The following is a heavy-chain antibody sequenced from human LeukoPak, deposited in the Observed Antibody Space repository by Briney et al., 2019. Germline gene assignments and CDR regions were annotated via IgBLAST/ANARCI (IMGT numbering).Heavy chain of an antibody. Sequence: GGSLRLSCAASGFTFSSYGMSWVRQAPGKGLEWVSAISGSGGSTYYADSVKGRFTISSDNSKNTLYLQMNSLRAEDTAVYYCAKAHQAAGSFDYWAREPWSPSPQ. D-gene: IGHD6-13*01. J-gene: IGHJ4*02. CDR2: ISGSGGST. V-gene: IGHV3-23*01. CDR3: AKAHQAAGSFDY. CDR1: GFTFSSYG.